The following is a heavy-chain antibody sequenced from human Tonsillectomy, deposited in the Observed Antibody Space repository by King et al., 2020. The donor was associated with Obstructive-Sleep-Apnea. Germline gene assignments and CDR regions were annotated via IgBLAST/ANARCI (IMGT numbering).Heavy chain of an antibody. CDR1: GFTFSNYA. Sequence: VQLVESGGGVVQPGRSLRLSCAASGFTFSNYAIHWVRQAPGKGLEWVAVISYDGSNKYYADSVKGRFTITRDNSKNTLYLQMNSLRAEDTAVYYCARPLAVTGTAIDYWGQGTLVTVSS. J-gene: IGHJ4*02. CDR2: ISYDGSNK. D-gene: IGHD6-19*01. CDR3: ARPLAVTGTAIDY. V-gene: IGHV3-30-3*01.